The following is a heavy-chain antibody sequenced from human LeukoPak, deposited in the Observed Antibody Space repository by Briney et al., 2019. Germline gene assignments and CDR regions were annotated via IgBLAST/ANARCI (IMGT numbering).Heavy chain of an antibody. J-gene: IGHJ4*02. Sequence: GGSLRLSCAASGFTFSSYWMSWVRQAPGKGLEWVANINQDGSEKYYVDSVKGRFTISRDNAKKSLYLQMNSLRAEDTAVYYCAKGGGLSSPIANWGQGTLVTVSS. D-gene: IGHD1-26*01. CDR3: AKGGGLSSPIAN. CDR2: INQDGSEK. V-gene: IGHV3-7*03. CDR1: GFTFSSYW.